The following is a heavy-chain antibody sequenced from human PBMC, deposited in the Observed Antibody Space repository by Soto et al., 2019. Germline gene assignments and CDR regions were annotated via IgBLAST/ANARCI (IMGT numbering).Heavy chain of an antibody. D-gene: IGHD1-26*01. Sequence: QVQLVQSGAEVKKPGSSVKVSCKASGGTFSSYAISWVRQAPGQGLEWMGGIISIFGTANYAQKFQGRVTITAYESTSTAYMELSSLISEDTAVYYCARQWELLHLDWYFDLWGRGTLVTVSS. CDR2: IISIFGTA. CDR1: GGTFSSYA. V-gene: IGHV1-69*01. CDR3: ARQWELLHLDWYFDL. J-gene: IGHJ2*01.